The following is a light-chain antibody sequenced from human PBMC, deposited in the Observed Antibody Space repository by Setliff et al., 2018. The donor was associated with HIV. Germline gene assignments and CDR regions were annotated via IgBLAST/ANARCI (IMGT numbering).Light chain of an antibody. CDR3: TSYANSDGFI. Sequence: QSALAQPASVSGSPGQSITVSCTGTSSDIGAFDYVSWYRQHPGKAPEVVIYDVTNRPSGVSNRLSGSKSGNTASLTISGLQPEDEADYYCTSYANSDGFIFGSGTKVTVL. CDR2: DVT. J-gene: IGLJ1*01. CDR1: SSDIGAFDY. V-gene: IGLV2-14*03.